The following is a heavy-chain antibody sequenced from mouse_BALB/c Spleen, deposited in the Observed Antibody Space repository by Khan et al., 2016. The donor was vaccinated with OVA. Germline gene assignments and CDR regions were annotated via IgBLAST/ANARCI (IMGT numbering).Heavy chain of an antibody. D-gene: IGHD1-1*01. CDR1: GYTFTSYW. Sequence: DLVKPGASVKLSCKASGYTFTSYWINWIHQRPGQGLEWIGRIGPGSSNAYYNDMFKDKATLTVDTSSNTAYIQLSRLSSEDSAVYFHTEETYNGRSGYAMDYWGQGTSVTVSA. CDR3: TEETYNGRSGYAMDY. J-gene: IGHJ4*01. V-gene: IGHV1S41*01. CDR2: IGPGSSNA.